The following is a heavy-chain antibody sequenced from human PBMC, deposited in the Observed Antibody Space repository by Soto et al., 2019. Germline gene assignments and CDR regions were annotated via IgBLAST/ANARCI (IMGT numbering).Heavy chain of an antibody. Sequence: SLSLSCSASIFTFSYFAMTCVRPPPGKGLEWVSATSGGGESTYYADSVKGRFTISRDNSKNTLFLQMTNLRAEDTAVYYCAKYYYDSSGSKAFDYWGQGTLVTVSS. D-gene: IGHD3-22*01. J-gene: IGHJ4*02. CDR1: IFTFSYFA. CDR2: TSGGGEST. V-gene: IGHV3-23*01. CDR3: AKYYYDSSGSKAFDY.